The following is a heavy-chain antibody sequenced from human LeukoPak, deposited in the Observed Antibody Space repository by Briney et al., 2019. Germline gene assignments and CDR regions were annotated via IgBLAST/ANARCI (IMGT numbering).Heavy chain of an antibody. Sequence: ASVKVSCKASGYTFTSYYMHWVRQAPGQGLEWMGRINPNSGGTNYAQKFQGRVTMTRDTSISTAYMELSRLRSDDTAVYYCARGFIRYCSGGSCYRSGSGIDVWGQGTTVTVSS. V-gene: IGHV1-2*06. CDR2: INPNSGGT. CDR3: ARGFIRYCSGGSCYRSGSGIDV. J-gene: IGHJ6*02. D-gene: IGHD2-15*01. CDR1: GYTFTSYY.